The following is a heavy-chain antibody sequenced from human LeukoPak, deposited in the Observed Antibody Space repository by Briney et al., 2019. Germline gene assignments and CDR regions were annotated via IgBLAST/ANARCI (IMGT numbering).Heavy chain of an antibody. Sequence: PGGSLRLSRSASGFALSDYTMHWVPHAPGKGLVYVSSISSEGRTTYYAASVKGRFTISRDNSKNTLYLQMSSLRHEDTAVYYCVKEKWVDYRGQGILVTVSS. D-gene: IGHD1-26*01. CDR2: ISSEGRTT. J-gene: IGHJ4*02. V-gene: IGHV3-64D*09. CDR1: GFALSDYT. CDR3: VKEKWVDY.